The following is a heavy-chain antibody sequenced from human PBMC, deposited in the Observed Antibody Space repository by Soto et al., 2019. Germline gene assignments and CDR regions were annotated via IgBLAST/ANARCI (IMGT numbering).Heavy chain of an antibody. V-gene: IGHV1-8*01. CDR2: MKPNTGDT. D-gene: IGHD4-4*01. Sequence: QVQLVQSGAEVKKPGASVKVSCKASGYTFISYDINWVRQATGQGLEWMGWMKPNTGDTGYAQKFQGRVTMTRNTSINTANLELSSLRSDDTAVYFCARGDVYIFDYWGQGTLVTVSS. CDR1: GYTFISYD. J-gene: IGHJ4*02. CDR3: ARGDVYIFDY.